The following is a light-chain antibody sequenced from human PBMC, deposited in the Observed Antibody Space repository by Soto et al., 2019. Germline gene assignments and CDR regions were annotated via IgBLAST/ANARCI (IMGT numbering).Light chain of an antibody. J-gene: IGLJ1*01. Sequence: QSALTQPASASGSPGQSVTISCTGTNSDVGDTHYVSWYQQHPGKAPKLMIYEVNKRPSGVPDRFSGSKSGNTASLTVSGLQPEDEADYYCSSFTASSTRVFGTGTKLTVL. CDR2: EVN. CDR3: SSFTASSTRV. V-gene: IGLV2-8*01. CDR1: NSDVGDTHY.